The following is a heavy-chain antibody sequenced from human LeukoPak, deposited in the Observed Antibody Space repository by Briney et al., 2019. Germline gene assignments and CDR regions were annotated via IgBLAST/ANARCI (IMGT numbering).Heavy chain of an antibody. CDR2: ISYDGSNK. V-gene: IGHV3-30-3*01. J-gene: IGHJ4*02. D-gene: IGHD2-21*02. CDR1: GFTFSSYA. Sequence: PGRSLRLSCAASGFTFSSYAMHWVRQAPGKGLEWVAVISYDGSNKYYADSVKGRFTISRDNSKNTLYLQMNSLRAEDTAVYYCAKEGGVTTSHFDYWGQGTPVTVSS. CDR3: AKEGGVTTSHFDY.